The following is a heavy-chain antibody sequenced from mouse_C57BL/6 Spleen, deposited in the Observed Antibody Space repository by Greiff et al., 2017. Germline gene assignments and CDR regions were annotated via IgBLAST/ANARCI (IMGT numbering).Heavy chain of an antibody. J-gene: IGHJ3*01. CDR2: IDPSDSET. CDR3: AREGRITTEFAY. Sequence: VQLQQPGAELVRPGSSVKLSCKASGYTFTSYWMHWVKQRPIQGLEWIGNIDPSDSETHYNQKFKDKATLTVDKSSSTAYMQLSSLTSEDSAVYYCAREGRITTEFAYWGQGTLVTVSA. D-gene: IGHD1-1*01. V-gene: IGHV1-52*01. CDR1: GYTFTSYW.